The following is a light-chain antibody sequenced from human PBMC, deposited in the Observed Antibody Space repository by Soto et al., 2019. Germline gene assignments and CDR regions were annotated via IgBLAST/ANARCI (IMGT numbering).Light chain of an antibody. CDR1: SSDVGDYNY. CDR2: KVS. J-gene: IGLJ1*01. CDR3: SSYTSISTYV. V-gene: IGLV2-14*01. Sequence: QSVLTQPASVSGSPGQSITISCTGTSSDVGDYNYVSWYQQHPGKAPKLMIYKVSNRPSGVSNRFSGSKSGNTASLTISGLQAEDEADYYCSSYTSISTYVFGTGTKVTVL.